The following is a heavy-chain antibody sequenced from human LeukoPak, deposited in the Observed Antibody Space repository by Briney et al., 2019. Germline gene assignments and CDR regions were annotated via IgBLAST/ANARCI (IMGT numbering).Heavy chain of an antibody. CDR3: ARGYCSGTSCFGAFDM. D-gene: IGHD2-2*01. V-gene: IGHV3-7*01. Sequence: GGSLRLSCAASGFDFSSHWMSWVRQAPGKGLEWVANIGQDGTEKNYVDSVKGRFTISRDNAKNSLHLQMSSLRAEDTAVYHCARGYCSGTSCFGAFDMWGQGTMVPVSS. CDR1: GFDFSSHW. CDR2: IGQDGTEK. J-gene: IGHJ3*02.